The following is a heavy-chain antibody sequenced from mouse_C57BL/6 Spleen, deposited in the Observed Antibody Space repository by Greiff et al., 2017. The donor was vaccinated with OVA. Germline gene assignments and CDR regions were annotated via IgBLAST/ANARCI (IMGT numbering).Heavy chain of an antibody. Sequence: EVKLVESGGGLVQPGGSLSLSCAASGFTFTDYYMSWVRQPPGKALEWLGFIRNKANGYTTEYSASVKGRVTISRANSQSIHNVQMNALRAEDRATCYCARSHPPYYAMDYWGQGTSVTVSS. CDR3: ARSHPPYYAMDY. V-gene: IGHV7-3*01. CDR1: GFTFTDYY. J-gene: IGHJ4*01. CDR2: IRNKANGYTT.